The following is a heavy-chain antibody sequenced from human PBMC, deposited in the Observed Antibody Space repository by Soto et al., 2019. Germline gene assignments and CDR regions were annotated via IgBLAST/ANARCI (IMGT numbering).Heavy chain of an antibody. CDR2: IYYSGST. Sequence: SETLSLTCTVSGGSISSGDYYWSWIRQPPGKGLEWIGYIYYSGSTYYNPSLKSRVTISVDTSKNQFSLKLSSVTAADTAVYYCARAPIVVVPAAIRFAPWGQGTLVTVSS. J-gene: IGHJ5*02. CDR1: GGSISSGDYY. D-gene: IGHD2-2*01. V-gene: IGHV4-30-4*01. CDR3: ARAPIVVVPAAIRFAP.